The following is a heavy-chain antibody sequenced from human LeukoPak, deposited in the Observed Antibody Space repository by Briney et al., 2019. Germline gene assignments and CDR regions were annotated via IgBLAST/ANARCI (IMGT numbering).Heavy chain of an antibody. V-gene: IGHV3-23*01. CDR3: AKDRRYGDYRNYLFDY. D-gene: IGHD4-17*01. CDR2: ISGSGGST. CDR1: GFTFSSYS. Sequence: LTGGSLRLSCAASGFTFSSYSMNWVRQAPGKGLGWVSAISGSGGSTYYADSVKGRFTISRDNSKNTLYLQMNSLRAEDTAVYYCAKDRRYGDYRNYLFDYWGQGTLVTVPS. J-gene: IGHJ4*02.